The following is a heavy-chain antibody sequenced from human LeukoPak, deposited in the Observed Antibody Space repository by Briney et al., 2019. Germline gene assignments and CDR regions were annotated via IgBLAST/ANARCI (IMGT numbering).Heavy chain of an antibody. CDR3: AKDLRNGDDYGFLDS. CDR1: GFTFSTYS. J-gene: IGHJ4*02. D-gene: IGHD4-17*01. V-gene: IGHV3-48*01. Sequence: PGGSLRLSCAASGFTFSTYSMNWVRQAPGKGLEWVSYISSSSSTIYYADSVKGRVTISRDNSKNTLFLQMDRLRVEDTAIYYCAKDLRNGDDYGFLDSWGQGTLVTVSS. CDR2: ISSSSSTI.